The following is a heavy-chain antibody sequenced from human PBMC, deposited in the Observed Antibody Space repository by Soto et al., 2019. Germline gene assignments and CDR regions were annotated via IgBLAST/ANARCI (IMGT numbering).Heavy chain of an antibody. V-gene: IGHV1-46*01. J-gene: IGHJ5*02. CDR2: INPSGGST. CDR3: ARDPGANWFDP. Sequence: GASVKVSCKASGYTFISYHIHWVRQAPGQGLEWMGIINPSGGSTTYAQKFQGRVTMTRDTSTSTVYMELSSLRSEDTAVYYCARDPGANWFDPWGQGTLVTV. CDR1: GYTFISYH.